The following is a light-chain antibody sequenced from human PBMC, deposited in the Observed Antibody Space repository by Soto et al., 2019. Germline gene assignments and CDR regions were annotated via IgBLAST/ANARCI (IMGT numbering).Light chain of an antibody. J-gene: IGKJ1*01. CDR3: LQDYNYPLA. V-gene: IGKV3-15*01. CDR1: QSVSSN. CDR2: GAS. Sequence: VVKKSPSSVSVSPGESAPLSCRDSQSVSSNLAWYQQKPGQAPRFLIYGASTRATGIPARFSGSGSGTEFTLTISSLQSEDFAVYYCLQDYNYPLAFGQGTKVDI.